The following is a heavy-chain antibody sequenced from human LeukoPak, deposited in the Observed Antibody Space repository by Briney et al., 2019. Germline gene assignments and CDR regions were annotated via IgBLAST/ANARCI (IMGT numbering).Heavy chain of an antibody. CDR2: INHSGST. V-gene: IGHV4-34*01. CDR1: GGSFSGYY. D-gene: IGHD6-19*01. Sequence: PSETLSLTCAVYGGSFSGYYWSWIRQPPGEGLEWIGEINHSGSTNYNPSLKSRVTISVDTSKNQFSLRLTSVTAADTAVYYCASSEWLAYFDYWGQGTLVTVSS. CDR3: ASSEWLAYFDY. J-gene: IGHJ4*02.